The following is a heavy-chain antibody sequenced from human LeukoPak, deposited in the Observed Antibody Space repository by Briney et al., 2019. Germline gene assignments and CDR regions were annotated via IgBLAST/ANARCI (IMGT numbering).Heavy chain of an antibody. V-gene: IGHV1-69*04. CDR3: ASGQINYYDSSGPRSYYYYGMAV. Sequence: SVKVSCKATGGTFSSYAISWVRQAAGQGLEWMGRIIPIFGIANFAQKFQGRVTITADKSTSTDYLELSSLKTEDTAVYYCASGQINYYDSSGPRSYYYYGMAVWGQGTTVTVSS. D-gene: IGHD3-22*01. CDR1: GGTFSSYA. CDR2: IIPIFGIA. J-gene: IGHJ6*02.